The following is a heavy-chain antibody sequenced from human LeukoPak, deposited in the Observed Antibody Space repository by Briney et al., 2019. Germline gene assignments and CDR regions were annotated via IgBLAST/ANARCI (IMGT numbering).Heavy chain of an antibody. V-gene: IGHV4-34*01. CDR3: ARAYHSSWYLNWFDP. CDR2: INHSGST. Sequence: PSETLSLTCAVYDGSFSGYYWSWIRQPPGEGLEWIGEINHSGSTNYNPSLKSRVTISVDTSKNEFSLKLSSVTAADTAVYYCARAYHSSWYLNWFDPWGQGTLVTVSS. J-gene: IGHJ5*02. D-gene: IGHD6-13*01. CDR1: DGSFSGYY.